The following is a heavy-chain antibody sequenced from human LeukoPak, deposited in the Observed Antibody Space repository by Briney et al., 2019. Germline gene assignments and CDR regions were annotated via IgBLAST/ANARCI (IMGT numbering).Heavy chain of an antibody. CDR1: GGTFSSYA. CDR2: IIPIFGTA. D-gene: IGHD3-22*01. Sequence: GASVKVSCKASGGTFSSYAISWVRQAPGQGLEWMGRIIPIFGTANYAQKFQGRVTITTDESTSTAYMELSSLGSEDTAVYYCARRYYYDRGGFDPWGQGTLVTVSS. J-gene: IGHJ5*02. CDR3: ARRYYYDRGGFDP. V-gene: IGHV1-69*05.